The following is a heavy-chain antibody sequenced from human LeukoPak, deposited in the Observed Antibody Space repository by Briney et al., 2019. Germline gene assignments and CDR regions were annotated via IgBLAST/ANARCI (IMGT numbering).Heavy chain of an antibody. CDR1: GFTFSSYA. D-gene: IGHD6-19*01. Sequence: GGSLRLSCAASGFTFSSYAMSRVRQAPGKGPEWVSAISGNGGSTYYADSVKGRFTISTDNSKNTLYLQMNSLRAEDTAVYYCARGVHSSGWYTVDYFDYWGQGTLVTVSS. V-gene: IGHV3-23*01. CDR2: ISGNGGST. J-gene: IGHJ4*02. CDR3: ARGVHSSGWYTVDYFDY.